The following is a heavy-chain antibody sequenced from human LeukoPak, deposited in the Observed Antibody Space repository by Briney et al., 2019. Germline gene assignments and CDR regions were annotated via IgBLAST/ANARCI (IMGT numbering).Heavy chain of an antibody. CDR1: GYTFTSYG. V-gene: IGHV1-18*01. D-gene: IGHD4-11*01. Sequence: VASVKVSCKASGYTFTSYGISWVRQAPGQGLEWMGWISAYNGNTNYAQKLQGRVTMTTDTSTSTAYMELRSLRSDDTAVYYCARDGAVTTYYYYGMDVWGQGTTVTVSS. J-gene: IGHJ6*02. CDR2: ISAYNGNT. CDR3: ARDGAVTTYYYYGMDV.